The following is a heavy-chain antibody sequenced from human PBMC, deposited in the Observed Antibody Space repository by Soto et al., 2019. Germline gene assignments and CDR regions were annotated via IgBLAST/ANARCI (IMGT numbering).Heavy chain of an antibody. CDR2: IWYDGSNK. Sequence: QVQLVESGGGVVQPGRSLRLSCAASGFTFSSYGMHWVRQAPGKGLEWVAVIWYDGSNKYYADSVKGRFTISRDNSKNTLDLQMNSLRAEDTAVYYFARDRRGTYYDFWSGYYPRSYYYGMDVWGQGTTVTVSS. D-gene: IGHD3-3*01. CDR1: GFTFSSYG. J-gene: IGHJ6*02. CDR3: ARDRRGTYYDFWSGYYPRSYYYGMDV. V-gene: IGHV3-33*01.